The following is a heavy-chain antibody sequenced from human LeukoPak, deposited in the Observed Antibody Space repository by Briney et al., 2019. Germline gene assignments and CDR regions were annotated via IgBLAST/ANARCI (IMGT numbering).Heavy chain of an antibody. CDR3: ARVRVLRAYYYYGMDV. CDR1: GGSFSGYY. CDR2: IKHSGST. J-gene: IGHJ6*02. V-gene: IGHV4-34*01. Sequence: SETLCLTCAVYGGSFSGYYWSWIRQPPGKGLEWIGEIKHSGSTNYNPSLKSRVTISVDTSKNQFSLKLSSVTAADTAVYYCARVRVLRAYYYYGMDVWGQGTTVTVSS.